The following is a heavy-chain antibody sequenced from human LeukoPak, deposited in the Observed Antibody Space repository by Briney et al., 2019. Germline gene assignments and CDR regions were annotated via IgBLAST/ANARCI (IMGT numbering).Heavy chain of an antibody. CDR1: GFTFSSYA. V-gene: IGHV3-23*01. CDR3: AKDPRAYYYGSGSYFDY. J-gene: IGHJ4*02. D-gene: IGHD3-10*01. CDR2: ISGSGGST. Sequence: GGSLRLSCAASGFTFSSYAMSWVRQAPGKGLEWVSAISGSGGSTYYADSVKGRFTISRDNSKNTLYLQMNSLRAEDTAVYYCAKDPRAYYYGSGSYFDYWGQGTLVTVSS.